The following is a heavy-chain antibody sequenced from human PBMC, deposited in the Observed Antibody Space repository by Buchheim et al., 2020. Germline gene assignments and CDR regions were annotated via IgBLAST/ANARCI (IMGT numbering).Heavy chain of an antibody. Sequence: QVQLQESGPGQVKPSETLSLTCTVSGGSISSYYWSWIRQPPGKGLEWSGYIYYSGSTNYNPSLKSRVTISVDTSKNQFSLKLSSVTAADTAVYYCASIVGATQYFDYWGQGTL. CDR3: ASIVGATQYFDY. J-gene: IGHJ4*02. CDR1: GGSISSYY. D-gene: IGHD1-26*01. V-gene: IGHV4-59*01. CDR2: IYYSGST.